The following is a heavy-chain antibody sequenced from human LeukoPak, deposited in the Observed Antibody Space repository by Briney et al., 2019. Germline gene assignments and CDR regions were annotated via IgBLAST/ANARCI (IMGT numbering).Heavy chain of an antibody. D-gene: IGHD6-13*01. CDR3: ARRDGSWYGY. CDR2: VYYSGST. Sequence: SETLSLTCSVSGFSISRSSYYWGWIRQPPGKGLEWIGGVYYSGSTYYNPSLKSRATISVDTSKNQFSLKLSSVTATDTAVYYCARRDGSWYGYWGQGTLVTVSS. J-gene: IGHJ4*02. V-gene: IGHV4-39*01. CDR1: GFSISRSSYY.